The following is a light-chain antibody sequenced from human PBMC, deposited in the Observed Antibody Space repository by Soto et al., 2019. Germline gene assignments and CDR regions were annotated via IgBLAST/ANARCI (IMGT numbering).Light chain of an antibody. Sequence: DVVLTQSPLSLPGTLGQPSSISCRSSQSLVLSDGNTYLNWFQQMPGQSPGRLIYKVSNRESGVPDRFSGSGSGTDFTLKISSVEAEDVGVYYCMQGTHWQWTFGQGTKVDIK. V-gene: IGKV2-30*02. CDR3: MQGTHWQWT. CDR2: KVS. J-gene: IGKJ1*01. CDR1: QSLVLSDGNTY.